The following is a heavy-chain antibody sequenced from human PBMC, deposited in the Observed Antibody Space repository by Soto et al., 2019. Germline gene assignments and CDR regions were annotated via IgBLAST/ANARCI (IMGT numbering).Heavy chain of an antibody. CDR2: IYYTGDT. CDR3: ARYARIPDY. J-gene: IGHJ4*02. Sequence: QVQLQESGPGLVKPSETLSLTCTVSGASITSYYWCWIRQPPGQGLESLGYIYYTGDTNSNPSLKGRLTISIDTSKNQFSLKLSSVTAADTAIYYCARYARIPDYWGQGTLVTVSS. V-gene: IGHV4-59*01. CDR1: GASITSYY. D-gene: IGHD2-2*01.